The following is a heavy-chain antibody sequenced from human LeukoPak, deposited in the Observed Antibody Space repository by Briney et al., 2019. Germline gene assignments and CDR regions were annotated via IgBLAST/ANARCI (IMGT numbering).Heavy chain of an antibody. CDR2: ISGSGGST. V-gene: IGHV3-23*01. J-gene: IGHJ3*02. Sequence: ETLSLTCTVSGGSISSSSYYWAWIRQSPGKGLEWVSAISGSGGSTYYADSVKGRFTISRDNSKNTLYLQMNSLRAEDTAVYYCASLTVTTGGFAFDIWGQGTMVTVSS. D-gene: IGHD4-17*01. CDR3: ASLTVTTGGFAFDI. CDR1: GGSISSSSYY.